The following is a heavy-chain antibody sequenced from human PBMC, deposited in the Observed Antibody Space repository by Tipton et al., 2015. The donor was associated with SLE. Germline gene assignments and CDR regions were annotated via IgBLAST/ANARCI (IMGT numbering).Heavy chain of an antibody. J-gene: IGHJ5*01. CDR2: IYSSGSP. V-gene: IGHV4-61*02. CDR1: GGSVNSGLYY. CDR3: ATYSGWFHT. D-gene: IGHD4-11*01. Sequence: TLSLTCTVSGGSVNSGLYYWSWVRQPAGEGLEWIGRIYSSGSPNYNPSLKSRVSISLDTSKNQFSLKLNSVTAADTAAYYCATYSGWFHTWGHGALVTVSS.